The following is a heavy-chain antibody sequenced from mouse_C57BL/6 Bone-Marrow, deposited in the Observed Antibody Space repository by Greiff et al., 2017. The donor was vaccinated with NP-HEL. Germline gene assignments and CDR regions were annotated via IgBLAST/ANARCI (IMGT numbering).Heavy chain of an antibody. CDR3: SRKEGYGNYGFAY. V-gene: IGHV14-3*01. CDR1: GFNIKNTY. CDR2: IDPANGNT. J-gene: IGHJ3*01. D-gene: IGHD2-1*01. Sequence: VQLQQSVAELVRPGASVKLSCTASGFNIKNTYMHWVKQRPEQGLEWIGRIDPANGNTKYAPKFQGKATITADTSSNTAYLQLSSLTSEDTAIYYCSRKEGYGNYGFAYWGQGTLVTVSA.